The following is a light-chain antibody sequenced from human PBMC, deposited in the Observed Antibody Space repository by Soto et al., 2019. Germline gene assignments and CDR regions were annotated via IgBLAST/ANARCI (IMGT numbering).Light chain of an antibody. CDR3: CSYAGSSTPLI. V-gene: IGLV2-23*02. CDR1: SSDVGNYNL. J-gene: IGLJ1*01. CDR2: EVS. Sequence: QSVLTQPASVSGSPGQSITISCTGTSSDVGNYNLVSWYQQHPGKAPKLMIYEVSKWPSGVSNRFSGSKSGNTASLTIPGLQAEDEADYYCCSYAGSSTPLIFGTGTKVTVL.